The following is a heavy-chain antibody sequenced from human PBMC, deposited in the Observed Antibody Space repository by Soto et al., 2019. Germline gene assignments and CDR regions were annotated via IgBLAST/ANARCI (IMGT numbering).Heavy chain of an antibody. CDR2: IYYSGST. Sequence: SETLSLTCTVSGGSISTSNFYWGWIRQPPGKGLEWIGSIYYSGSTYYNPSLNSRVTISVDTSKNQFSLKLSSVTAADTAVSFCARRAYSRSLDYWGQGTLVTVSS. D-gene: IGHD6-6*01. J-gene: IGHJ4*02. CDR3: ARRAYSRSLDY. CDR1: GGSISTSNFY. V-gene: IGHV4-39*01.